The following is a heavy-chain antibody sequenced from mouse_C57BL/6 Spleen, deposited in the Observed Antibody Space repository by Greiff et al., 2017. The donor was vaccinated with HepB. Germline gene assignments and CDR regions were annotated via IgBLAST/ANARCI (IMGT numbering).Heavy chain of an antibody. D-gene: IGHD1-1*01. Sequence: QVQLQQPGAELVRPGSSVKLSCKASGYTFTSYWMDWVKQRPGQGLEWIGNIYPSDSETHYNQKFKDKATLTVDKSSSTAYMQLSSLTSEDSAVYYCARGEDYYGSSPLAYWGQGTLVTVSA. CDR3: ARGEDYYGSSPLAY. V-gene: IGHV1-61*01. CDR2: IYPSDSET. J-gene: IGHJ3*01. CDR1: GYTFTSYW.